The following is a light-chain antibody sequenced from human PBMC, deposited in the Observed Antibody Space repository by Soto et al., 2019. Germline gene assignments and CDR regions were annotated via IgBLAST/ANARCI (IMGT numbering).Light chain of an antibody. CDR1: SSNIGSNY. J-gene: IGLJ1*01. V-gene: IGLV1-47*01. CDR2: TNN. CDR3: AAWDDSLSGYV. Sequence: QSALTQPPSASGTPGQRVTMSCFGSSSNIGSNYVYWYQQLPGAAPKLLIYTNNQRPSGVPDRFSGSKSGTSASLAISGLRSEDEADYYCAAWDDSLSGYVFGNGTKVTVL.